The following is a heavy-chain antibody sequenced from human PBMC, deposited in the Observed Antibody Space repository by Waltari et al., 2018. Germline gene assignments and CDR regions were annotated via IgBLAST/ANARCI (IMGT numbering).Heavy chain of an antibody. CDR3: ARDRVGESDY. CDR2: IKQDGSGK. CDR1: GFTFSSYW. Sequence: EVQLVESGGGLVQPGGSLRLSCAASGFTFSSYWMSWVRQAPGKGLEGVANIKQDGSGKYYVDSVKCRFTISRDNAKNSLYLQMNSLRAEDTAVYYCARDRVGESDYWGQGTLVTVSS. D-gene: IGHD3-16*01. J-gene: IGHJ4*02. V-gene: IGHV3-7*01.